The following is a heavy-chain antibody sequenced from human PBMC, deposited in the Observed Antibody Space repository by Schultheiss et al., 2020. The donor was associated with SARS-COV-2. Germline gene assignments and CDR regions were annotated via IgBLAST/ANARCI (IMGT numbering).Heavy chain of an antibody. CDR2: INPNSGGT. Sequence: ASVKVSCKASGYTFTGYYMHWVRQAPGQGLEWMGWINPNSGGTNYAQKFQGRVTMTRDTFISTAYMELSRLRSDDTAMYYCARDHEIIAAATFDYWGQGSQVTVSS. CDR1: GYTFTGYY. V-gene: IGHV1-2*02. J-gene: IGHJ4*02. D-gene: IGHD6-13*01. CDR3: ARDHEIIAAATFDY.